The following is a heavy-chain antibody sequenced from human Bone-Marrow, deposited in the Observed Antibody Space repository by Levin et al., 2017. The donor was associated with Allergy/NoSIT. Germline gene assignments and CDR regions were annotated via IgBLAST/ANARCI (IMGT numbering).Heavy chain of an antibody. D-gene: IGHD5-12*01. CDR3: ARRYSGYEGGIWFDY. CDR1: GGSISSYY. Sequence: SQTLSLTCTVSGGSISSYYWSWIRQPPGKGLEWIGYIYYSGSTNYNPSLKSRVTISVDTSKNQFSLKLSSVTAADTAVYYCARRYSGYEGGIWFDYWGQGTLVTVSS. J-gene: IGHJ4*02. V-gene: IGHV4-59*01. CDR2: IYYSGST.